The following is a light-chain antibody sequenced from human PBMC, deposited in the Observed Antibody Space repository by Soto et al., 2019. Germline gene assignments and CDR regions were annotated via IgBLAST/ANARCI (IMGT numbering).Light chain of an antibody. CDR2: GAS. V-gene: IGKV3D-20*02. CDR3: QQRSNWPYT. CDR1: QSVSNNY. Sequence: EIVFTQSPGTLSLSPGERATLSCRASQSVSNNYLAWYQQKPGQAPRLLIYGASTRATGIPARFSGSGSGTDFTLTISSLEPEDFAVYYCQQRSNWPYTFGQGTKVDIK. J-gene: IGKJ2*01.